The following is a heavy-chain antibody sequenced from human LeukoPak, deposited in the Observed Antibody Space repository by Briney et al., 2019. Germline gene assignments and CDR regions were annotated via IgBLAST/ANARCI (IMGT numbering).Heavy chain of an antibody. D-gene: IGHD1-20*01. CDR1: GFTSSDYW. Sequence: PGGSLRLSCAASGFTSSDYWMHWVRQAPGKGLVWVSRISRYGRLSDHADFVKGRFTISRDNAKNTLYLQMSSLRAEDTAVYYCVRDFNWNDGNYWGQGTLVTVSS. V-gene: IGHV3-74*01. CDR2: ISRYGRLS. CDR3: VRDFNWNDGNY. J-gene: IGHJ4*02.